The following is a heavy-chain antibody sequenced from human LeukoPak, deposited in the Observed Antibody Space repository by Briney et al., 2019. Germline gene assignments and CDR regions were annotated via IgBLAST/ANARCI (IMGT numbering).Heavy chain of an antibody. CDR1: GFTVSSNY. D-gene: IGHD3-10*01. J-gene: IGHJ6*02. CDR3: ARDRYYYGSGTTYYYGMDV. CDR2: IYSGGST. Sequence: GGSLRLSCAASGFTVSSNYMGWVRQAPGKGLEWVSVIYSGGSTYYADSVKGRFTISRDNSKNTLYLQMNSLRAEDTAVYYCARDRYYYGSGTTYYYGMDVWGQGTTVTVSS. V-gene: IGHV3-53*01.